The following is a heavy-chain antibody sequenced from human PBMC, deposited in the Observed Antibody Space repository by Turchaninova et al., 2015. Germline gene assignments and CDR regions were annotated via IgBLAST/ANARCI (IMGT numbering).Heavy chain of an antibody. CDR1: GFTFSSYE. CDR2: ISSSGSTI. J-gene: IGHJ4*02. CDR3: ARGDWNYFAGTQSFDY. D-gene: IGHD1-7*01. V-gene: IGHV3-48*03. Sequence: EVQLVESGGGWVQPGGSLRLSCAASGFTFSSYEMNWVRQAQGKGLEWGSYISSSGSTIYYADSVKGRFTISRDNAKNSLYLQMNSLRAEDTAVYYCARGDWNYFAGTQSFDYWGQGTLVTVSS.